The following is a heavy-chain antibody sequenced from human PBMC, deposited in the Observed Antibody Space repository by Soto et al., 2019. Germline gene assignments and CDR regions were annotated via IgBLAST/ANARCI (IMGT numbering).Heavy chain of an antibody. J-gene: IGHJ4*02. V-gene: IGHV4-34*01. CDR3: AGCSGGSCYNHNFDY. CDR2: INHSGST. CDR1: GGSFSGYY. Sequence: SETLSLTCAVYGGSFSGYYWSWIRQPPGKGLEWIGEINHSGSTNYNPSLKSRVTISVDTSKNQFSLKLSSVTAADTAVYYCAGCSGGSCYNHNFDYWGQGTLVTVSS. D-gene: IGHD2-15*01.